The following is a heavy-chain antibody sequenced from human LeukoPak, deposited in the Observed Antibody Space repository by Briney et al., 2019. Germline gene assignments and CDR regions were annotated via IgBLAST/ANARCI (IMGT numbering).Heavy chain of an antibody. CDR1: GFTFSSYA. J-gene: IGHJ2*01. D-gene: IGHD2-15*01. V-gene: IGHV3-23*01. Sequence: GGSLRLSCAASGFTFSSYAMSWVRQAPGKGPERDSAISGRGDSTSYADSGKGRFTISRDNSKTTLYLQMNSLRAEDTAVYYCACSGYCSGANCYLRYCYFDLWGRGTLVTVSS. CDR3: ACSGYCSGANCYLRYCYFDL. CDR2: ISGRGDST.